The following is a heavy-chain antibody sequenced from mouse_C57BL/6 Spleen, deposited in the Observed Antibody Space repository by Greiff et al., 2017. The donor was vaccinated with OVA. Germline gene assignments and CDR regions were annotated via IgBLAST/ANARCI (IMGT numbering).Heavy chain of an antibody. CDR3: ARGGNQYYYAMDY. J-gene: IGHJ4*01. Sequence: DVKLQESGPGMVKPSQSLSLTCTVTGYSITSGYDWHWIRHFPGNKLEWMGYISYSGSTNYNPSLKSRISITHDTSKNHFFLKLNSVTTEDTATYYCARGGNQYYYAMDYWGQGTSVTVSS. V-gene: IGHV3-1*01. CDR1: GYSITSGYD. CDR2: ISYSGST. D-gene: IGHD2-1*01.